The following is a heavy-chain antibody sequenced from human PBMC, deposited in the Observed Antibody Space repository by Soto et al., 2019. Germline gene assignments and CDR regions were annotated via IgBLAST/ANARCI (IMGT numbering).Heavy chain of an antibody. V-gene: IGHV4-30-2*01. CDR3: ARTESGTFDP. CDR2: IYHSGST. Sequence: QLQLQESGSGLVKPSQTLSLTCAVSGGSISGGGCSWIWLRQPPGKGLDWIGYIYHSGSTYYNPSLKSRATITVDRSKNQVSLKLSSVTAADTAVYYCARTESGTFDPWGQGTLVTVSS. D-gene: IGHD1-7*01. J-gene: IGHJ5*02. CDR1: GGSISGGGCS.